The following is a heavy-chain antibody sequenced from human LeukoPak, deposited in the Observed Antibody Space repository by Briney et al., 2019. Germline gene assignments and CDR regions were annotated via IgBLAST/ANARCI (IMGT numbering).Heavy chain of an antibody. D-gene: IGHD2-21*02. Sequence: PSETLSLTCTVSGGSISSSSYYWGWIRQPPGTGLEWIGSIYYSGSTYYNPSLKSRVTISVDTSKNQFSLKLSSVTAADTAVYYCARANCGGDCYQHYYYYYYMDVWGKGTTVTISS. CDR1: GGSISSSSYY. CDR3: ARANCGGDCYQHYYYYYYMDV. V-gene: IGHV4-39*01. CDR2: IYYSGST. J-gene: IGHJ6*03.